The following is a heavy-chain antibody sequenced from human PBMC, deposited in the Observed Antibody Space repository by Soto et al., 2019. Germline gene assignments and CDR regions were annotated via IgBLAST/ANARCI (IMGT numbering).Heavy chain of an antibody. CDR1: GYTFTSYD. CDR3: ARSDLIYDFWSCYCPPPDAVDI. Sequence: GPSVKVSCKASGYTFTSYDINWVRQATGQGLEWMGWMNPKSGNTGYAQKFQGRVTMTRNTSISTAYMELSSLRSEDTAVYYCARSDLIYDFWSCYCPPPDAVDIWGQGTMVS. D-gene: IGHD3-3*01. V-gene: IGHV1-8*01. J-gene: IGHJ3*02. CDR2: MNPKSGNT.